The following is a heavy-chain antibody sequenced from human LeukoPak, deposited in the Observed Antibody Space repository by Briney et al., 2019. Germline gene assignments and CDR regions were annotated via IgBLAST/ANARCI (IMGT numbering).Heavy chain of an antibody. D-gene: IGHD2-15*01. J-gene: IGHJ4*02. V-gene: IGHV3-74*01. CDR1: GFIFRRYW. CDR2: IISDGRTT. CDR3: AREGECAGGTCSDPSRELDV. Sequence: PGGSRRLSWAVFGFIFRRYWVHWVRQVQGKGLVWVSRIISDGRTTRYADAVKGRFTISRDNAKNTLYLQVNSLRAEDTAIYYCAREGECAGGTCSDPSRELDVWGQGTLVTVSS.